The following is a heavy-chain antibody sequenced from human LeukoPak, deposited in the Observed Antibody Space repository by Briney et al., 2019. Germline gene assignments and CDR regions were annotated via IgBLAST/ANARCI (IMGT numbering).Heavy chain of an antibody. D-gene: IGHD4-17*01. V-gene: IGHV3-11*01. CDR2: ISSSGSTI. CDR1: GFTFSDYY. CDR3: AKDPNGDYIGTFDI. Sequence: PGGSLRLSCAASGFTFSDYYMSWIRQAPGKGLEWVSYISSSGSTIYYADSVKGRFTISRDNAKKSLNLQMNSLRAEDTAVYYCAKDPNGDYIGTFDIWGQGTMVTVSS. J-gene: IGHJ3*02.